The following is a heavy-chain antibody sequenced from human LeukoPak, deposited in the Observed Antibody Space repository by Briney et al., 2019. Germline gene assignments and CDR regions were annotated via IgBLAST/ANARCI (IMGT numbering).Heavy chain of an antibody. D-gene: IGHD1-14*01. CDR3: ARRRTRPEAFDL. V-gene: IGHV5-51*01. CDR2: IYPGDSST. J-gene: IGHJ3*01. CDR1: EYSFTNYW. Sequence: GESLKISCKGSEYSFTNYWIGRVRQMPGKGLEWMGVIYPGDSSTRYSPSFQGQVTISADKSITTAYLQWSSLKASDTAMYYCARRRTRPEAFDLWGQGTMVTVSS.